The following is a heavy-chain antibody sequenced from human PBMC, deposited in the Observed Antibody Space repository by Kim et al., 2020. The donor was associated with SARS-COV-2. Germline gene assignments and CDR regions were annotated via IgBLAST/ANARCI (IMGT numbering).Heavy chain of an antibody. Sequence: SVKVSCKASGGTFSSYAISWVRQAPGQGLEWMGRIIPILGIANYAQKFQGRVTITADKSTSTAYMELSSLRSEDTAVYYCARDWVAAAGTRPYYYYGMDVWGQGTTVTVSS. CDR1: GGTFSSYA. CDR3: ARDWVAAAGTRPYYYYGMDV. J-gene: IGHJ6*02. V-gene: IGHV1-69*04. D-gene: IGHD6-13*01. CDR2: IIPILGIA.